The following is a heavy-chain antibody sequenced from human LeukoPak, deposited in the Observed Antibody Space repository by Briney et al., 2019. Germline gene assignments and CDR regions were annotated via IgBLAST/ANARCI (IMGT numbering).Heavy chain of an antibody. V-gene: IGHV3-7*04. Sequence: PGGSLTLSCAASGFTFSTYWLSWVRQAPGKGLEWVANIKEDGSERYYVDSVKGRFTISRDNAKNSLYLQMNSLRAEDTAVYYCVRGVRGANWGQGTLVTVSS. D-gene: IGHD3-16*01. J-gene: IGHJ4*02. CDR1: GFTFSTYW. CDR3: VRGVRGAN. CDR2: IKEDGSER.